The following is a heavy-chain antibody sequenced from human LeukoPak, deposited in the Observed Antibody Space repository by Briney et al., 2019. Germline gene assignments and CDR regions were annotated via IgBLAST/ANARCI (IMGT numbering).Heavy chain of an antibody. CDR2: INWKSENI. D-gene: IGHD6-13*01. J-gene: IGHJ4*02. V-gene: IGHV3-9*01. CDR3: AKDIGRYSSSWYRGIDY. CDR1: GFTFDNHA. Sequence: DRSLRLSCAGSGFTFDNHAMHWVRQVPGKGLEWVSGINWKSENIGYADSVKGRFTISRDNARNSLYLQMTSLRPEDTALYYCAKDIGRYSSSWYRGIDYWGQGALVTVSS.